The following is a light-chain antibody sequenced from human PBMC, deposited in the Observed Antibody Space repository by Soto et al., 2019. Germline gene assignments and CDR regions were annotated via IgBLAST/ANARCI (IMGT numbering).Light chain of an antibody. V-gene: IGKV3D-15*01. Sequence: EIVMTQSPATLSVSPGERATLSCRASQSVSSNLAWYQQKPGQAPRLLIYGASTSATGITARFSGSGPGTDFNLTISSLQSEYLPVSYCQQYNNWRSTFGQVHKLEIK. CDR3: QQYNNWRST. J-gene: IGKJ2*01. CDR1: QSVSSN. CDR2: GAS.